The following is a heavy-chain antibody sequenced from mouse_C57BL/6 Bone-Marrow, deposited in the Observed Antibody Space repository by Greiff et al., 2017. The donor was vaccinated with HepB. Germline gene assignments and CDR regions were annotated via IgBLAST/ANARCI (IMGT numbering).Heavy chain of an antibody. V-gene: IGHV5-9-1*02. CDR2: ISSGGDYI. CDR3: TRDNGYLLCFAY. J-gene: IGHJ3*01. Sequence: EVMLVESGEGLVKPGGSLKLSSAASGFTFSSYAMSWVRQTPEKRLEWVAYISSGGDYIYYADTVKGRFTISRDNARNTLYLQMSSLKSEDTAMYYCTRDNGYLLCFAYWGQGTLVTVSA. CDR1: GFTFSSYA. D-gene: IGHD2-3*01.